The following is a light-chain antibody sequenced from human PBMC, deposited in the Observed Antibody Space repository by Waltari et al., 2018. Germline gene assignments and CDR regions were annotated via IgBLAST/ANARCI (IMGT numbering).Light chain of an antibody. CDR1: SSNIGAGYD. V-gene: IGLV1-40*01. Sequence: QSVLTQPPSVSGAPGQRVTISCTGSSSNIGAGYDVHWYQQLPGTAPKPLIYGNCNRPSGVPDRFSGSKSGTSASLAITGLQAEDEADYYCQSYDSSLSGSVFGGGTKLTVL. CDR2: GNC. CDR3: QSYDSSLSGSV. J-gene: IGLJ3*02.